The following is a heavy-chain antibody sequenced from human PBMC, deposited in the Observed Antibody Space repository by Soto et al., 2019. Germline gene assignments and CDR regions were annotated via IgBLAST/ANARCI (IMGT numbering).Heavy chain of an antibody. CDR1: GFTFSSYS. CDR2: ISSSSSYM. V-gene: IGHV3-21*01. Sequence: GGSLRLSCAASGFTFSSYSMNWVRQAPGKGLEWVSSISSSSSYMYYADSVKGRFTISRDNAKNSLYLQMNSLRAEDTAVYYYARGPRGTVTTDYYYGMDVWGQGTTVTVSS. CDR3: ARGPRGTVTTDYYYGMDV. D-gene: IGHD4-17*01. J-gene: IGHJ6*02.